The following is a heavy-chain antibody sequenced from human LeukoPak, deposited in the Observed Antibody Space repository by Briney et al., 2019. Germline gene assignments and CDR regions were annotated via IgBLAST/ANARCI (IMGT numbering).Heavy chain of an antibody. V-gene: IGHV3-30*02. J-gene: IGHJ4*02. CDR3: AKDGGDGFNYSPYYFDY. D-gene: IGHD5-24*01. CDR1: GFTFSSYG. CDR2: IRYDGSNK. Sequence: GGSLRLSCAASGFTFSSYGMHWVRQAPGKGLDWVAFIRYDGSNKDYSDSVQGRFIISRDNSKNTLYLLMNSLRAEDTAVYYCAKDGGDGFNYSPYYFDYWGQGTLVTVSS.